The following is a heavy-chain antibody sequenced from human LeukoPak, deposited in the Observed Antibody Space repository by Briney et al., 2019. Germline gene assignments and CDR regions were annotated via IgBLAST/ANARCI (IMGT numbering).Heavy chain of an antibody. CDR1: GGSFSGYY. D-gene: IGHD4-17*01. J-gene: IGHJ3*02. CDR2: INHSGST. Sequence: SETLSLTCAVYGGSFSGYYWSWIRQPPGKGLEWIGEINHSGSTNYNPSLKSRVTISVDTSKNQFSLKLSSATAADTAVYYCARAPWGTVTYLPYDAFDIWGQGTMVTVSS. V-gene: IGHV4-34*01. CDR3: ARAPWGTVTYLPYDAFDI.